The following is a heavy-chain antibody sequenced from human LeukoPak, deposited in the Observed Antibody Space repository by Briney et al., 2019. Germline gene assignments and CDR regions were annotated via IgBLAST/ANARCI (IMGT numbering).Heavy chain of an antibody. CDR2: IKEDGSEK. D-gene: IGHD5-18*01. V-gene: IGHV3-7*04. J-gene: IGHJ4*02. CDR3: ARGYTCGY. CDR1: GFTFSSYV. Sequence: PGGSLRLSCAASGFTFSSYVMSWVRQAPGKGLEWVANIKEDGSEKNYADSVKGRFTISRDNAKNSLYLQMNSLRAEDTAVYYCARGYTCGYWGQGTLVIVSS.